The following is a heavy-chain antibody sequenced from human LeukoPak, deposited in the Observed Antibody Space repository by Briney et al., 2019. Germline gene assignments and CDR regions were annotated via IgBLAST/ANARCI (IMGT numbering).Heavy chain of an antibody. CDR2: ISYDGSIK. CDR3: AKDLASIVGATPFDY. V-gene: IGHV3-30*18. CDR1: GFIFSNYD. D-gene: IGHD1-26*01. J-gene: IGHJ4*02. Sequence: GGSLRLSCAASGFIFSNYDMYWVRQAPGKGLEWVAVISYDGSIKYYADSVKGRFTISRDNSKNTLYLQMNSLRAEDTAVYYCAKDLASIVGATPFDYWGQGTRVTVSS.